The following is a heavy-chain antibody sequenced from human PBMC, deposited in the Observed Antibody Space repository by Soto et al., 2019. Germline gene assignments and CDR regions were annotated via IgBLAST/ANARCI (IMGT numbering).Heavy chain of an antibody. Sequence: ASVKVSCKASGGTFSSYAISWVRQAPGQGLEWMGGIIPIFGTANYAQKFQGRVTITADESTSTAYMELSSLRSEDTAVYYCARGYDFWSGYYTPYYFDYWGQGTLVTVSS. V-gene: IGHV1-69*13. CDR1: GGTFSSYA. D-gene: IGHD3-3*01. CDR3: ARGYDFWSGYYTPYYFDY. J-gene: IGHJ4*02. CDR2: IIPIFGTA.